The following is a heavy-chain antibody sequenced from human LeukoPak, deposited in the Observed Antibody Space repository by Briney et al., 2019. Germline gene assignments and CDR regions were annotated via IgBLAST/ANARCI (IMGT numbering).Heavy chain of an antibody. V-gene: IGHV4-59*01. D-gene: IGHD2-2*02. CDR3: ARVRPPAAISS. J-gene: IGHJ5*02. CDR1: GGSISSYY. CDR2: IYYSGST. Sequence: SETLSLTCTVSGGSISSYYWSWIRQPPGKGLEWIGYIYYSGSTNYNPSLKSRVTISVDTSKNQFSLKLSSETAADTAVYYCARVRPPAAISSWGQGTLVTVSS.